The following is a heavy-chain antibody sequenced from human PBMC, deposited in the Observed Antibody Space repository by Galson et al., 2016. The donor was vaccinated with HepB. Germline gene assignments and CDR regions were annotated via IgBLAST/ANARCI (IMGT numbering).Heavy chain of an antibody. D-gene: IGHD1/OR15-1a*01. CDR3: VEQRKGAPYGMDV. Sequence: AISGDSVSSNSAAWNWIRQSPSRGLGWLGRTYYRSKWYNDYAVSVKSRIIVNPDTSKNQFSLQLNSVTPEDTAVYYCVEQRKGAPYGMDVWGQGTTVTVSS. J-gene: IGHJ6*02. CDR2: TYYRSKWYN. V-gene: IGHV6-1*01. CDR1: GDSVSSNSAA.